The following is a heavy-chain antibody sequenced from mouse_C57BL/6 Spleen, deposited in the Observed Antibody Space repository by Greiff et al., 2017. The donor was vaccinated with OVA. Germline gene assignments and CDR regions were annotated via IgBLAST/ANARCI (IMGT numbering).Heavy chain of an antibody. CDR1: GYAFSSYW. CDR2: IYPGDGDT. CDR3: ARSGYGSYYYAMDY. Sequence: QVQLKESGAELVKPGASVKISCKASGYAFSSYWMNWVKQRPGKGLEWIGQIYPGDGDTNYNGKFKGKATLTADKSSSTAYMQLSSLTSEDSAVYFCARSGYGSYYYAMDYWGQGTSVTVSS. V-gene: IGHV1-80*01. D-gene: IGHD3-1*01. J-gene: IGHJ4*01.